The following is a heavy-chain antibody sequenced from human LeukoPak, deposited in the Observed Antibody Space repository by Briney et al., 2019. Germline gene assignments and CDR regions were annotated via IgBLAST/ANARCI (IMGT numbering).Heavy chain of an antibody. V-gene: IGHV1-69*01. J-gene: IGHJ4*02. Sequence: SVKVSCKASGGTFSSYAISWVRQAPGQGLEWMGGIIPIFGTANYAQKFQGRVTITADESTSTAYMELSSLRSEDTAVYYCARGHYYDSSGYYYVYSYFDYWGQGTLVTVSS. CDR1: GGTFSSYA. D-gene: IGHD3-22*01. CDR2: IIPIFGTA. CDR3: ARGHYYDSSGYYYVYSYFDY.